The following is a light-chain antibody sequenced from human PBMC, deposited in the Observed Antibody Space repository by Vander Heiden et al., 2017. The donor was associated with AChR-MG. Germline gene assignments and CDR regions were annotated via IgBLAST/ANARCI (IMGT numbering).Light chain of an antibody. CDR3: HHYGHSPPWA. Sequence: VLTQSPGTLSLSIGARATLYCRASQFIVSDSLAWYQQKPGQAPRLLIYFASSRAPGIPDRFSGSGYGTDFTLTISRLEPEDFAVYYCHHYGHSPPWAVGQGTKVEIK. V-gene: IGKV3-20*01. J-gene: IGKJ1*01. CDR1: QFIVSDS. CDR2: FAS.